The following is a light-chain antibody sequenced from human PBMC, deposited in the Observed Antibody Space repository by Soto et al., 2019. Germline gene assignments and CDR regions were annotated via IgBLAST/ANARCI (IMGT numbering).Light chain of an antibody. Sequence: QSVLTQPPSVPGAPGQRVAISRTGSSSNIGAEYDVHWYQQLPGTAPKRLIYGDNNRPSGVPDRFSGSKSGTSASLAITGLQPEDEADYYCQSYDSSLTTFVFGTGTKVTVL. V-gene: IGLV1-40*01. CDR3: QSYDSSLTTFV. CDR1: SSNIGAEYD. J-gene: IGLJ1*01. CDR2: GDN.